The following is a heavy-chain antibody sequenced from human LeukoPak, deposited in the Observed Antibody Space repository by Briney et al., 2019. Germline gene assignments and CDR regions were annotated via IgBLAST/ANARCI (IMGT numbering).Heavy chain of an antibody. CDR3: ARDAGIWFGEANYGVDV. J-gene: IGHJ6*04. Sequence: ASVKVSCKASGYTFTGYYLHWIRQAPGQGPEWMGRINPNTGGTNYAQKFQGWVTMTRDTSIGTAYLDLGNLKSDDTAAYYCARDAGIWFGEANYGVDVWGKGTTVTVSS. CDR2: INPNTGGT. D-gene: IGHD3-10*01. V-gene: IGHV1-2*04. CDR1: GYTFTGYY.